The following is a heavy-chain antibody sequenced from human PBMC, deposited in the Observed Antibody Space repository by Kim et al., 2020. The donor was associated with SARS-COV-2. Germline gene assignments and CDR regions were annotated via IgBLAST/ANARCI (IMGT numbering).Heavy chain of an antibody. CDR1: GFTFSSYS. CDR3: ARERGSLLRYFTPINYYYDYMDV. V-gene: IGHV3-21*01. J-gene: IGHJ6*03. D-gene: IGHD3-9*01. Sequence: GGSLRLSCAASGFTFSSYSMNWVRQAPGKGLEWVSSISSSSSYLYYADSVKGRFTISRDNAKNSLYLQMNSLRAEDTAVYYCARERGSLLRYFTPINYYYDYMDVWGKGTTVTVSS. CDR2: ISSSSSYL.